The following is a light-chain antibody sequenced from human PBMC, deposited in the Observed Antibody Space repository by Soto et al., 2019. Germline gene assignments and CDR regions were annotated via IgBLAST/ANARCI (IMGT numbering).Light chain of an antibody. J-gene: IGKJ4*01. CDR1: QSVSSN. V-gene: IGKV3-15*01. Sequence: EIVMTQSPATLSVSPGERVTLSCRASQSVSSNLAWYQQKPGQAPRLLIYGASTRATGIPARFSGSGSGTEFTLTISSLQSKDFAVYYCQQYNNWPPLTFGGGTKVEIK. CDR2: GAS. CDR3: QQYNNWPPLT.